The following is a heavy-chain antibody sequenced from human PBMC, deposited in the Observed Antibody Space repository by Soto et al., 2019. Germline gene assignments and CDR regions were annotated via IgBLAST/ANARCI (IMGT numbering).Heavy chain of an antibody. CDR1: GFTVSSNY. CDR3: ARDIGDYTDY. V-gene: IGHV3-53*01. Sequence: EVQLVESGGGLMQPGGSLRLSCAASGFTVSSNYMTWVRQAPGKGLEWVSLIYAGGETYYADSVKGRFIISRDNSKNRVYLQMHSLRSEDTAVYYCARDIGDYTDYWGQGTLVTVSS. D-gene: IGHD4-4*01. CDR2: IYAGGET. J-gene: IGHJ4*02.